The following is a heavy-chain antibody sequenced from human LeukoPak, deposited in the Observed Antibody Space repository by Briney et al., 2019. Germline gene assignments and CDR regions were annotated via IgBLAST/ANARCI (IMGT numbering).Heavy chain of an antibody. V-gene: IGHV3-48*03. CDR2: ISSSGSTI. CDR1: GFTFSSYE. D-gene: IGHD3-10*02. J-gene: IGHJ6*04. Sequence: GGSLRLSCAASGFTFSSYEMNWVRQAPGKVLEWVSYISSSGSTIYYADSVKGRFTISRDNAKNSLYLQMNSLRAEDTAVYYCAELGITMIGGVWGKGTTATISS. CDR3: AELGITMIGGV.